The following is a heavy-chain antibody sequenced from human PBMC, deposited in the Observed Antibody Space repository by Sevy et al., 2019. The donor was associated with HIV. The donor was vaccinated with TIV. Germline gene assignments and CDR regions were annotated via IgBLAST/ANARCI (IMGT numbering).Heavy chain of an antibody. D-gene: IGHD3-10*01. Sequence: ASVKVSCKASGYTFTSYAMNWVRQAPGQGLEWMGWINTNTGNPTYAQGFTGRFVFSLDTSVSTAYLQISSLKAEDTAVYSCARAVGDYYYYGMDVWGQGTTVTVSS. CDR2: INTNTGNP. CDR3: ARAVGDYYYYGMDV. J-gene: IGHJ6*02. CDR1: GYTFTSYA. V-gene: IGHV7-4-1*02.